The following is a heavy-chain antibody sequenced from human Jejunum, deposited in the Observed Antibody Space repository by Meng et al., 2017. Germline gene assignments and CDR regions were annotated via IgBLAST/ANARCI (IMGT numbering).Heavy chain of an antibody. V-gene: IGHV3-23*01. CDR3: AKKRGTGSGYDLDYFDY. CDR1: GFTFSSYA. J-gene: IGHJ4*02. D-gene: IGHD5-12*01. Sequence: GGSLRLSCAASGFTFSSYAMSWVRKGPGKGLEWVSAMSGSGSPTYYADSVKGRFTISRDNSKNTLYLQMNSLRAEDTALYYCAKKRGTGSGYDLDYFDYWGQGALVTVSS. CDR2: MSGSGSPT.